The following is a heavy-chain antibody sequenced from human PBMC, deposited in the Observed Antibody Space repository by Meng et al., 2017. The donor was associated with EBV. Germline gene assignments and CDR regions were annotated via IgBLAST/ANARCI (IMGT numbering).Heavy chain of an antibody. CDR2: INPSGGST. CDR3: VRDFCGGDCYLFDY. J-gene: IGHJ4*02. CDR1: GYTFTCFH. V-gene: IGHV1-46*01. Sequence: VQAGAGVKKAGSSGTASCNASGYTFTCFHMLWVRQAPGHGLEWMGIINPSGGSTSYAQKFQGRVTMTRDTSTSTVYMELSSLRSEDTAVYYCVRDFCGGDCYLFDYWGQGTLVTVSS. D-gene: IGHD2-21*01.